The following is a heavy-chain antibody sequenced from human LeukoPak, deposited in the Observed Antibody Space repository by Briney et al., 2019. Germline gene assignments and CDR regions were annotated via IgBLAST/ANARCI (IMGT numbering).Heavy chain of an antibody. CDR1: TFTFSSFW. Sequence: PGGSLTLSCAASTFTFSSFWMSWVRQAPGKGPEWVANINENGGDKFHADSVKGRFTISRDNAKNSLYLQMNSLRDEDTAVYYGAREKGYRSAPYDVWGKGTMVTVS. CDR3: AREKGYRSAPYDV. J-gene: IGHJ3*01. D-gene: IGHD1-1*01. V-gene: IGHV3-7*01. CDR2: INENGGDK.